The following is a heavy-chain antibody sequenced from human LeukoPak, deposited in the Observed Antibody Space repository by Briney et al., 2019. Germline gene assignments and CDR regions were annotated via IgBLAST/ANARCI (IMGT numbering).Heavy chain of an antibody. CDR3: ARLYYYGSGLPAFDY. CDR2: IYYSGST. V-gene: IGHV4-30-4*01. D-gene: IGHD3-10*01. CDR1: GGSISSGDYY. Sequence: SQTLSLTCTVSGGSISSGDYYWSWLRQPPGKDLVWIGYIYYSGSTYYNPSLKSRVTISVDTSKNQFSLKLSSVTAADTAVYYCARLYYYGSGLPAFDYWGQGTLVTVSS. J-gene: IGHJ4*02.